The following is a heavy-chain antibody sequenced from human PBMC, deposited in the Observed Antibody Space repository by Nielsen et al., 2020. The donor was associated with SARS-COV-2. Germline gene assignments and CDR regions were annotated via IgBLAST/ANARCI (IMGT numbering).Heavy chain of an antibody. J-gene: IGHJ4*02. V-gene: IGHV5-51*01. CDR1: GYSFTSYW. CDR3: ARGGQWIQLWSYFDY. D-gene: IGHD5-18*01. Sequence: GESLKISCKGSGYSFTSYWIGWVRQMPGKGLEWMGIIYPGDSDTRYSPSFQGRVTISADKSISTAYLQWSSLKASDTAMYYCARGGQWIQLWSYFDYWGQGTLVTVSS. CDR2: IYPGDSDT.